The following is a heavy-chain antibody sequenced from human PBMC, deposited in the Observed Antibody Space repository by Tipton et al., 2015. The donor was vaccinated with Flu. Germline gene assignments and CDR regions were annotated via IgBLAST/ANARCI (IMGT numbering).Heavy chain of an antibody. CDR3: AREKSSGWYAFDY. CDR2: IYYSGST. D-gene: IGHD6-19*01. CDR1: GGSISSSSYY. J-gene: IGHJ4*02. V-gene: IGHV4-39*07. Sequence: TLSLTCTVSGGSISSSSYYWGWIRQPPGTGLEWIGSIYYSGSTYYNPSLKSRVTISVDTSKNQFSLKLSSVTAADTAVYYCAREKSSGWYAFDYWGQGTLVTVSS.